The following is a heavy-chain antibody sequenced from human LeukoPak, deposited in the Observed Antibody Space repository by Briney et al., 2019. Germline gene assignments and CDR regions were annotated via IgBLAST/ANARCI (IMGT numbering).Heavy chain of an antibody. CDR3: ATSRYFDWSHFDY. CDR2: IWYDGSNK. J-gene: IGHJ4*02. CDR1: GFTFSNYG. V-gene: IGHV3-33*08. D-gene: IGHD3-9*01. Sequence: GGSLRLSCAASGFTFSNYGMNWVRQAPGKGLEWVAVIWYDGSNKYYADSVKGRFTISRDNSKNTLYLQMNSLRAEDTAVYYCATSRYFDWSHFDYWGQGTLVTVSS.